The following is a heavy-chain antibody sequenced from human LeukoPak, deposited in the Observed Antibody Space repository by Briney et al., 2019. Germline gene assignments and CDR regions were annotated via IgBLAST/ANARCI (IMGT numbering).Heavy chain of an antibody. CDR1: GFTFSSYE. D-gene: IGHD5-18*01. CDR2: ISSSGSTI. J-gene: IGHJ4*02. CDR3: AKDIGVDTAMVDY. Sequence: GGSLRLSCAASGFTFSSYEMNWVRQAPGKGLEWVSYISSSGSTIYYADSVKGRFTISRDNAKNSLYLQMNSLRAEDTALYYCAKDIGVDTAMVDYWGQGTLVTVSS. V-gene: IGHV3-48*03.